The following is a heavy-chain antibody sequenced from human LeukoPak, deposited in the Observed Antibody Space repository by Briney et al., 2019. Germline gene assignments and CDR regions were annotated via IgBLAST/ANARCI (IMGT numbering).Heavy chain of an antibody. CDR2: INSDGSST. CDR1: GFTFSSYW. V-gene: IGHV3-74*01. Sequence: GGSLRLSCAASGFTFSSYWMHWVRQAPGKGLVWVSRINSDGSSTSYADSVKGRFTISRDNAKNSLYLQMNSLRAEDTAVYYCARVGSRWLVSSALKFDPWGQGTLVTVSS. D-gene: IGHD6-19*01. CDR3: ARVGSRWLVSSALKFDP. J-gene: IGHJ5*02.